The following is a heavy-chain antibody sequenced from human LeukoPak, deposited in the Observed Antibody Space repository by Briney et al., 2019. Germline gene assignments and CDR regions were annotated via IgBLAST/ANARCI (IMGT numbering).Heavy chain of an antibody. V-gene: IGHV3-23*01. CDR1: GFTFSSYA. Sequence: GGSLRLSCAASGFTFSSYAMSWVRQAPGKGLEWVSAISGSGGSTYYADPVKGRFTISRDNSKNTLYLQMNSLRAEDTAVYYCAKEPDFWSEQNWFDPWGQGSLVTVSS. CDR2: ISGSGGST. J-gene: IGHJ5*02. D-gene: IGHD3-3*01. CDR3: AKEPDFWSEQNWFDP.